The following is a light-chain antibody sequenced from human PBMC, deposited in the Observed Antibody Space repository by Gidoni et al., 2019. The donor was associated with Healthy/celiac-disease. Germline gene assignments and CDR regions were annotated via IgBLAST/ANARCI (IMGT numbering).Light chain of an antibody. Sequence: SYERTQTPSVSVSPGQTASITCSGDKLWVQYACWYQQQPGQSPVLVIYQDSKRPSGIPERFSGSNSRNTATLTISGPQAMDEADYYCQAWDSSTAVFGGGTKLTVL. J-gene: IGLJ2*01. V-gene: IGLV3-1*01. CDR1: KLWVQY. CDR3: QAWDSSTAV. CDR2: QDS.